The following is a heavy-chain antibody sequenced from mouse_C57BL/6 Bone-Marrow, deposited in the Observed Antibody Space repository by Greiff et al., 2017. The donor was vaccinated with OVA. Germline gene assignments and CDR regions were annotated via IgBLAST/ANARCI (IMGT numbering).Heavy chain of an antibody. J-gene: IGHJ4*01. CDR1: GYTFTDYY. D-gene: IGHD3-2*02. Sequence: VQLKQSGPELVKPGASVKISCKASGYTFTDYYMNWVKQSHGKSLEWIGDINPNNGGTSYNQKFKGKATLTVDKSSSTAYMELRSLTSENSAVYYCARPQIRLLPYAMDYWGQGTSVTVSS. CDR3: ARPQIRLLPYAMDY. CDR2: INPNNGGT. V-gene: IGHV1-26*01.